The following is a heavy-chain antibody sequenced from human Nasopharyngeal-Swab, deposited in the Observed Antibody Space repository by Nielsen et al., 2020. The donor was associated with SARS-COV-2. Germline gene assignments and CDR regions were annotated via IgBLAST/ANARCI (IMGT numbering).Heavy chain of an antibody. Sequence: GESLKISCKGSGYSFTSYWIGWVRQMPGKGPEWMGIIYPGDSDTRYSPSFQGQVTISADKSISTAYLQWSSLKASDTAMCYCARRVGYCSGGSCYFDYWGQGTLVTVSS. CDR3: ARRVGYCSGGSCYFDY. V-gene: IGHV5-51*01. D-gene: IGHD2-15*01. CDR2: IYPGDSDT. J-gene: IGHJ4*02. CDR1: GYSFTSYW.